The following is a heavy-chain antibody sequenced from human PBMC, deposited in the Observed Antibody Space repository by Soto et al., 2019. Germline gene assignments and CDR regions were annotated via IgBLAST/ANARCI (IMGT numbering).Heavy chain of an antibody. CDR2: VSIGGST. CDR1: GFTFSSYA. V-gene: IGHV3-23*01. Sequence: DVQLLESGGGLVQPEGSLRLSCAASGFTFSSYAMGWVRQGPGKGLEWVAVVSIGGSTHYADSVRGRFTISRDNSKNTLSLQMNSLTAEDTALYFCAKRRGAGGHFDYLGQGALVTVSS. J-gene: IGHJ4*02. D-gene: IGHD2-15*01. CDR3: AKRRGAGGHFDY.